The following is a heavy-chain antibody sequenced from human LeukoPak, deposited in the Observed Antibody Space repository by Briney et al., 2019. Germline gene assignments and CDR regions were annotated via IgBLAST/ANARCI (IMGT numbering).Heavy chain of an antibody. V-gene: IGHV4-59*01. CDR2: IYYSGST. D-gene: IGHD5-12*01. CDR1: GGSISSYY. CDR3: ARVPRGGYPHGAFDY. J-gene: IGHJ4*02. Sequence: SETLSLTCTVSGGSISSYYWSWIRQPPGKGLECIGYIYYSGSTNYNPSLKSRVTISVDTSKNQFSLKLSSVTAADTAVYYCARVPRGGYPHGAFDYWGQGTLVTVSS.